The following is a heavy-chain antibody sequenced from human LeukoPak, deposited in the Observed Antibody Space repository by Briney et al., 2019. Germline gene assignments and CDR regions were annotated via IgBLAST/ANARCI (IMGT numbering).Heavy chain of an antibody. CDR3: ARVHGGIFGVAGWFDP. D-gene: IGHD3-3*01. V-gene: IGHV1-8*01. CDR1: GYTFTSYD. CDR2: MNPNSGKT. J-gene: IGHJ5*02. Sequence: ASVKVSCEASGYTFTSYDINWVRQATGQGLEWMGWMNPNSGKTGYAQKFQGRVTMTRNTSISTAYMELSSLRSEDTAVYYCARVHGGIFGVAGWFDPWGQGTLVTVSS.